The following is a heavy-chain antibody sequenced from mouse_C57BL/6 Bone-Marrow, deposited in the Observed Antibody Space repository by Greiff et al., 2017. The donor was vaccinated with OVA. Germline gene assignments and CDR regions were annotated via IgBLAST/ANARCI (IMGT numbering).Heavy chain of an antibody. Sequence: QVQLKQPGAELVKPGASVKMSCKASGYTFTSYWITWLKQRPGQGLEWIGDIYPGSGSTNYNEKFKSKATLTVDTSSSTAYMQLSSLTSEDSAVYYCAREDYSYWYFDVWGTGTTVTVSS. D-gene: IGHD1-1*01. CDR1: GYTFTSYW. CDR3: AREDYSYWYFDV. J-gene: IGHJ1*03. CDR2: IYPGSGST. V-gene: IGHV1-55*01.